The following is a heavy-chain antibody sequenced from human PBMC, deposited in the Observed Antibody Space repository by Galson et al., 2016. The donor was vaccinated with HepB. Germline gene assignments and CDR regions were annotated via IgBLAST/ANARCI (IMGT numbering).Heavy chain of an antibody. J-gene: IGHJ3*02. D-gene: IGHD3-10*01. Sequence: QSGAEVKKPGESLKISCEGSGYSFTSYWIGWVRQMPGKGLEWMTIIYPGDSDTRYSPSSQGQVTISADKSISAAYLQWNSLKASDTAIYYCARRSSDAFDIWGQGTMVTVSS. CDR1: GYSFTSYW. CDR2: IYPGDSDT. V-gene: IGHV5-51*01. CDR3: ARRSSDAFDI.